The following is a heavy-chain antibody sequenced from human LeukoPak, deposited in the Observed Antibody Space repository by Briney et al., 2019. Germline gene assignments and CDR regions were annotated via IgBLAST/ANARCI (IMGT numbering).Heavy chain of an antibody. CDR2: IHYSGST. J-gene: IGHJ3*02. D-gene: IGHD3-9*01. CDR3: ARTYTYYDILTGYRHDAFDI. Sequence: SETLSLTCSVSGGSISSYYWSWIRQPPGKGLEWIGYIHYSGSTNYNPSLKSRVTISVDTSKNQFSLKLSSVTAADMAVYYCARTYTYYDILTGYRHDAFDIWGQGTMVTVSS. V-gene: IGHV4-59*08. CDR1: GGSISSYY.